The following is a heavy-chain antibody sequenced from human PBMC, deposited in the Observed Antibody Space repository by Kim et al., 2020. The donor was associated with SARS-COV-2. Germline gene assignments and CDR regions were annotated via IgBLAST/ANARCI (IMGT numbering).Heavy chain of an antibody. CDR2: IYSGGST. CDR3: ASKKGYYGSGSYCCGMDV. CDR1: GFTVSSNY. J-gene: IGHJ6*02. V-gene: IGHV3-66*01. D-gene: IGHD3-10*01. Sequence: GGSLRLSCAASGFTVSSNYMSWVRQAPGKGLEWVSVIYSGGSTYYADSVKGRSTISRDNSKNTLYLQMNSLRAEDTAVYYCASKKGYYGSGSYCCGMDVWGQGTTVTVS.